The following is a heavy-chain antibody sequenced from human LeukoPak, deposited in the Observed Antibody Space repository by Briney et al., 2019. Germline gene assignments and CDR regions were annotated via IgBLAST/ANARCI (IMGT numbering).Heavy chain of an antibody. CDR2: IYYSGST. Sequence: SETLSLTCTVSGGSISGSSYYWGWIRQPPGKGLEWIGSIYYSGSTYYNPSLKSRVTISVDTSKNQFSLKLSSVTAADTAVYYCARRGGNPLGAFDIWGQGTMVTVSS. D-gene: IGHD4-23*01. CDR1: GGSISGSSYY. V-gene: IGHV4-39*01. CDR3: ARRGGNPLGAFDI. J-gene: IGHJ3*02.